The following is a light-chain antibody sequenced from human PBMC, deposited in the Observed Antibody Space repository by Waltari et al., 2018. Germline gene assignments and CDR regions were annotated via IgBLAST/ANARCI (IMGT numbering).Light chain of an antibody. Sequence: QSALTQPASVSGSPGQSITISCSGTDSDVGAYDFVSWYQQHPGKAPHLIIYEVSNRPSCISNRFSASKSVNTASLTISGLQAEDEADYYCSSYTTSSAPGVFGTGTRVTVL. CDR1: DSDVGAYDF. CDR2: EVS. V-gene: IGLV2-14*01. J-gene: IGLJ1*01. CDR3: SSYTTSSAPGV.